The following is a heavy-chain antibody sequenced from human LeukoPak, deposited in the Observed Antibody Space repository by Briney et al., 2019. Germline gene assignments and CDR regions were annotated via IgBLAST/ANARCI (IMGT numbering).Heavy chain of an antibody. CDR3: ARAISHSNYGVDV. Sequence: GGSLRLSCAASGFTFTNHWMHWVRQAPGKGLVWVSRINSDGSSTSFADSVKGRFTISRDNAKNTLYLQMNSLRAEDTAVYYCARAISHSNYGVDVWGQGTTVTVSS. CDR1: GFTFTNHW. V-gene: IGHV3-74*01. J-gene: IGHJ6*02. D-gene: IGHD6-13*01. CDR2: INSDGSST.